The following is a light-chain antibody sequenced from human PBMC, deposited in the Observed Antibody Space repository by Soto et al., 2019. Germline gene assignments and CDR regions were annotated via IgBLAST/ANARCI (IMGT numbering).Light chain of an antibody. V-gene: IGKV1-5*03. CDR1: QSINSW. Sequence: DIQMTQSPSTLSASVGDRVTITCRASQSINSWLAWYQQKPGKAPKLLIYRASSLESGVPSRFSGSASGTEFTLTITSLQPDDFATYYCQQYDTSGAWTFGQGNKVDIK. CDR2: RAS. CDR3: QQYDTSGAWT. J-gene: IGKJ1*01.